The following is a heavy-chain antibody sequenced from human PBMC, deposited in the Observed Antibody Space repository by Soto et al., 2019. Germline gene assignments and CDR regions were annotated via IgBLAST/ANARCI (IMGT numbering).Heavy chain of an antibody. CDR1: GGTFSSYA. V-gene: IGHV1-69*12. CDR3: ARVMVRGVNGDWFDP. D-gene: IGHD3-10*01. J-gene: IGHJ5*02. Sequence: QVQLVQSGAEVKKPGSSVKVSCKASGGTFSSYAISWVRQAPGQGLEWMGGIIPIFGTANYAQKFQGRVTITADESTSPAQMELSRLRSEDTAVYYCARVMVRGVNGDWFDPWGQGTLVTVSS. CDR2: IIPIFGTA.